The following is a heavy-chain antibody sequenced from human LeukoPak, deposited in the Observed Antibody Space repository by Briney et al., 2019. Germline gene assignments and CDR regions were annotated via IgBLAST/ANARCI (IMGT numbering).Heavy chain of an antibody. D-gene: IGHD6-19*01. Sequence: PGGSLRLSCAASGFTFSNAWMSWVRQAPGKGLEWVGRIKSKTDGGTTDYAAPAKGRFTISRDDSKNTLYLQMNSLKTEDTAVYYCTTRIPVAAPWDYWGQGTLVTVSS. CDR2: IKSKTDGGTT. CDR3: TTRIPVAAPWDY. V-gene: IGHV3-15*01. J-gene: IGHJ4*02. CDR1: GFTFSNAW.